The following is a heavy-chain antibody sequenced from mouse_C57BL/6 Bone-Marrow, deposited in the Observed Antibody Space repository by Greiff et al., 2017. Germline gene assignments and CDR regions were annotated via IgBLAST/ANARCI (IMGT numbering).Heavy chain of an antibody. Sequence: QVQLQQSGAELVRPGASVKLSCKASGYTFTDYYINWVKQRPGQGLEWIARIYPGSGNTYYNEKFKGKATLTAEKSSSTAYMQLSSLTSEDSAVYVCASPLGYDYDEDWYFDVWGTGTTVTVSS. CDR1: GYTFTDYY. J-gene: IGHJ1*03. V-gene: IGHV1-76*01. CDR3: ASPLGYDYDEDWYFDV. D-gene: IGHD2-4*01. CDR2: IYPGSGNT.